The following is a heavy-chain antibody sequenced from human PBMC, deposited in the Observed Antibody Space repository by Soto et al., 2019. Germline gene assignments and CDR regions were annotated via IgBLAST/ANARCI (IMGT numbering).Heavy chain of an antibody. CDR3: ARDRDCSGGSCYLRKSYYYYYGMDV. CDR2: ISAYNGNT. V-gene: IGHV1-18*04. J-gene: IGHJ6*02. Sequence: APVKVSCKASGYTFTSYGISWVRQAPGQGLEWMGWISAYNGNTNYAQKLQGRVTMTTDTSTSTAYMELRSLRSDDTAVYYCARDRDCSGGSCYLRKSYYYYYGMDVWGQGTTVTVSS. D-gene: IGHD2-15*01. CDR1: GYTFTSYG.